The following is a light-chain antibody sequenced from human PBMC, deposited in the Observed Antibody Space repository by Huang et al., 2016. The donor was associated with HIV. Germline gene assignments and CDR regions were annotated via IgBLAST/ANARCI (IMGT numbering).Light chain of an antibody. CDR3: QQYNNWPPWT. CDR2: GAS. J-gene: IGKJ1*01. CDR1: QNVNRN. V-gene: IGKV3-15*01. Sequence: DIVMTQSPATLSVSLGERVTLSCRASQNVNRNVAWYHNKPGQVPRLVIHGASTRATGVSDRFRGSGSGTEFTRTISSLQAEEFALYYCQQYNNWPPWTFGQGTKLEIK.